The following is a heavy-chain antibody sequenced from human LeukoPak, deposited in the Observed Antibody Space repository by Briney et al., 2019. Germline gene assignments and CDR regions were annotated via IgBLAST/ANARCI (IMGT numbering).Heavy chain of an antibody. V-gene: IGHV3-74*01. CDR3: ARGNQQLPRSTPDY. CDR1: GFTFSTSW. Sequence: GGSLRLSCAASGFTFSTSWMSWVRQVPGKGLVWVSHIKTDGSTTAYADSVKGRFTISRDNAKNTLYLQMNSLRAEDTGVYYCARGNQQLPRSTPDYWGQGTLVTVSS. D-gene: IGHD2-2*01. CDR2: IKTDGSTT. J-gene: IGHJ4*02.